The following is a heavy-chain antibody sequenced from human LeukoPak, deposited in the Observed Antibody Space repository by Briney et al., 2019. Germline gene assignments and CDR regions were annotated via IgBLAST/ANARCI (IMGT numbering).Heavy chain of an antibody. D-gene: IGHD3-10*01. CDR3: ARQTRDGSGSRGYSFDF. J-gene: IGHJ4*02. V-gene: IGHV5-51*01. Sequence: GESLKISCKGSGYIFTNNWIGWVRQMPGKALEWMGIIYPGDSDTRYSPSFEGQVTISVDKSISTAYLQWSSLKASDTAMYYCARQTRDGSGSRGYSFDFWGQGTLVTVSS. CDR1: GYIFTNNW. CDR2: IYPGDSDT.